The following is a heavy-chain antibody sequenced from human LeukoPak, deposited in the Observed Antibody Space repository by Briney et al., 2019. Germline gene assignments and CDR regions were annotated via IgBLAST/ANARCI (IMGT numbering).Heavy chain of an antibody. CDR2: ISSSGSPI. D-gene: IGHD1-26*01. CDR1: GFTFSDYS. CDR3: AREKWELQGFDY. Sequence: GGSLRLSCAASGFTFSDYSFNWVRQAPGKGLEWVSYISSSGSPIYYADSLKGRFTISRDNAKNSLYLQMNSLRAEDTAVYYCAREKWELQGFDYWGQGTLVTVSS. V-gene: IGHV3-48*04. J-gene: IGHJ4*02.